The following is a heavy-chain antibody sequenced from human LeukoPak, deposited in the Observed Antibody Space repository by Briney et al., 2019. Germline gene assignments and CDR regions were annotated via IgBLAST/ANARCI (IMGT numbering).Heavy chain of an antibody. CDR1: GGTFSSYA. CDR3: ARRAVQLELFGYYYMDV. CDR2: IIPIFGTA. D-gene: IGHD1-1*01. J-gene: IGHJ6*03. Sequence: SVKVSCKASGGTFSSYAISWVRQAPGQGLEWMGGIIPIFGTANYAQKLQGRVTMTTDTSTSTAYMELRSLRSDDTAVYYCARRAVQLELFGYYYMDVWGKGTTVTVSS. V-gene: IGHV1-69*05.